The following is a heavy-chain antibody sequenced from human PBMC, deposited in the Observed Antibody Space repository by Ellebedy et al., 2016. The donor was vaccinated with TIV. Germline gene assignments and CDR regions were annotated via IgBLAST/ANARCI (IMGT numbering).Heavy chain of an antibody. J-gene: IGHJ4*02. CDR1: GGSISSSSYY. CDR2: FHYSGST. D-gene: IGHD1-26*01. CDR3: ARLWEQWELLSLGY. V-gene: IGHV4-39*07. Sequence: SETLSLXXTVSGGSISSSSYYWGWIRQPPGKGLEWIGSFHYSGSTYYNPSLKSRVTISLDTSKNQFSLKLSSVTAADTAVYYCARLWEQWELLSLGYWGQGTLVTVSS.